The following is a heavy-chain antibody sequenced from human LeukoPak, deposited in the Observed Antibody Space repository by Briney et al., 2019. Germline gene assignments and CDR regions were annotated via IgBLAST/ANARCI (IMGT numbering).Heavy chain of an antibody. CDR2: TYYRSKWSN. J-gene: IGHJ5*01. V-gene: IGHV6-1*01. CDR1: GDSVSTNSAT. CDR3: ARLVGASWFDS. Sequence: SQTLSLTCAISGDSVSTNSATWTWLRQSPSRGLEWLGRTYYRSKWSNDYAVSMKSRVTINPDTSKNQFSLQLNSVTPEDTAVYYCARLVGASWFDSWGQGTLVAVSS. D-gene: IGHD1-26*01.